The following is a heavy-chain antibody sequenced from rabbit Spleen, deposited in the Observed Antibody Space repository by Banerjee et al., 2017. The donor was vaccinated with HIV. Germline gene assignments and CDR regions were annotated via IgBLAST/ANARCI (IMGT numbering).Heavy chain of an antibody. CDR3: ARETSSGWGVLLYYFNL. CDR2: IYAGSSGDT. D-gene: IGHD4-1*01. J-gene: IGHJ4*01. Sequence: QEQLEESGGDLVKPGASLTLTCTASGFSFSSRYYMCWVRQAPGKGLEWIACIYAGSSGDTYYANWAKGRFTISKTSSTTVTLQMTSLTAADTATYFCARETSSGWGVLLYYFNLWGQGTLVTVS. CDR1: GFSFSSRYY. V-gene: IGHV1S45*01.